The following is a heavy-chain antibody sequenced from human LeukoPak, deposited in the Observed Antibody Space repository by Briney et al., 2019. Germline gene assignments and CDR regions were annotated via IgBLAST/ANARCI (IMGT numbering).Heavy chain of an antibody. CDR1: GYTFTYRY. CDR2: ITPFNGNT. D-gene: IGHD5-24*01. CDR3: ARSDGYKSYAFDI. Sequence: GASVKVSCKASGYTFTYRYLHWVRPAPGQALEWMGWITPFNGNTNYAQKFQDRVTITRDRSMSTAYMELSSLRSEDTAMYYCARSDGYKSYAFDIWGQGTMVTVSS. J-gene: IGHJ3*02. V-gene: IGHV1-45*02.